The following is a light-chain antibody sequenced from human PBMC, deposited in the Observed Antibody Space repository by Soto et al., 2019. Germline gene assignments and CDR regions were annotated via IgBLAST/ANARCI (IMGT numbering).Light chain of an antibody. CDR2: AAS. CDR3: QQLNSYPIT. Sequence: DIQMTQSPSSLSASVGDRVALTCRASQGISSYLAWYQQKPGKAPKLLISAASTLQSGVPSRFSGRGSGTDFTLTIGSLQPEDFATYYCQQLNSYPITFGQGTRLEIK. CDR1: QGISSY. J-gene: IGKJ5*01. V-gene: IGKV1-9*01.